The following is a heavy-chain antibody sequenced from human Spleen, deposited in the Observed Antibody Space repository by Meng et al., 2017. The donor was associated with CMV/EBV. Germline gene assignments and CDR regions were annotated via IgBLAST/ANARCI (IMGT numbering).Heavy chain of an antibody. D-gene: IGHD2-21*02. CDR2: ISSSSSTI. Sequence: LSLTCTVSGVSISSSDYSWNWIRQPPGKGLEWVSSISSSSSTIYYADSVKGRFTISRDNAKNSLYLQMNSLRAEYTAVYYCARDGGDEAFDIWGQGTMVTVSS. CDR3: ARDGGDEAFDI. J-gene: IGHJ3*02. V-gene: IGHV3-11*04. CDR1: GVSISSSDYS.